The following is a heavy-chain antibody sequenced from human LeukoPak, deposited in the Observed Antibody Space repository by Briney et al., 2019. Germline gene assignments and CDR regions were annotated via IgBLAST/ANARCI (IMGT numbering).Heavy chain of an antibody. Sequence: PGGSLRLSCAASGFTFSRYWMHWVRQAPGKGLVWVSHINSDGSGTSYADSVKGRFTISRDDSKNTLYLQMNSLKTEDTAVYYCTTGIAGNWGQGTMVTVSS. J-gene: IGHJ3*01. CDR2: INSDGSGT. V-gene: IGHV3-74*01. CDR3: TTGIAGN. D-gene: IGHD1-14*01. CDR1: GFTFSRYW.